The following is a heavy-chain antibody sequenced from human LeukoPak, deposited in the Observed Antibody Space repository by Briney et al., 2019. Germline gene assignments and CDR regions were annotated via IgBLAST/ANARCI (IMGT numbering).Heavy chain of an antibody. CDR3: ARIVVVVAATPRGGFGI. CDR2: ISSSSSYI. J-gene: IGHJ3*02. Sequence: GGSLRLSCAASGFTFSSYSMNWVRQAPGKGLEWVSSISSSSSYIYYPDSVKGRFTISRDNAKNSLYLQMNSLRAEDTAVYYCARIVVVVAATPRGGFGIWGQGTMVTVSS. D-gene: IGHD2-15*01. V-gene: IGHV3-21*01. CDR1: GFTFSSYS.